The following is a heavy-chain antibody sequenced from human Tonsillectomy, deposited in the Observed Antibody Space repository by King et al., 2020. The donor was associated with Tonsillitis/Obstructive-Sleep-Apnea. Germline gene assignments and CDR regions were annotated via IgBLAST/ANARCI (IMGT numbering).Heavy chain of an antibody. CDR1: GFTFSSYW. J-gene: IGHJ4*02. D-gene: IGHD6-13*01. V-gene: IGHV3-7*03. Sequence: VQLVESGGGLVQPGGSLRLSCAASGFTFSSYWMSWVRQAPGKGLEWVANIKEDGSEKYYVDSVKGRFTISRDNAKNSLYLQINSLRAEDTAVYYCARVAAGDRNFDYWGQGTLVTVSS. CDR2: IKEDGSEK. CDR3: ARVAAGDRNFDY.